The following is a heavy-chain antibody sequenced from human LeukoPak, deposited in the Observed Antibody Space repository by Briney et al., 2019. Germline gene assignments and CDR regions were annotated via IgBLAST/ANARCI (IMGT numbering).Heavy chain of an antibody. D-gene: IGHD6-13*01. CDR1: GGTFNSYA. CDR3: ARGLAAAPHRPPPPTEFDY. J-gene: IGHJ4*02. V-gene: IGHV1-69*05. Sequence: GASVKVSCKASGGTFNSYAISWARQAPGQGLEWMGGIIPIFGTANYAQKFQGRVTITTDESTSTAYIELRSLRSDDTAVYYCARGLAAAPHRPPPPTEFDYWGQGTLVTVSS. CDR2: IIPIFGTA.